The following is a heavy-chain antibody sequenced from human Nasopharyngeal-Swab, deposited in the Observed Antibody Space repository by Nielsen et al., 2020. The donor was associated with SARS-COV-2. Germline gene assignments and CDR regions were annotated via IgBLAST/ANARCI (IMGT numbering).Heavy chain of an antibody. CDR3: ARGQESYSSSWLNWYFDL. D-gene: IGHD6-13*01. Sequence: GESLKISCTASGFTFSYYEINWVRQAPGKGLEWVSLTSSDGTTTQYADSVKGRFTISRDNSKNTLYLQMNSLRAEDTAVYYCARGQESYSSSWLNWYFDLWGRGTLVTVSS. V-gene: IGHV3-48*03. CDR1: GFTFSYYE. CDR2: TSSDGTTT. J-gene: IGHJ2*01.